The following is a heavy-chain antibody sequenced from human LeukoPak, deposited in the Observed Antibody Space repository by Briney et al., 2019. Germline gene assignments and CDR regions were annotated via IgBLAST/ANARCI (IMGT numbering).Heavy chain of an antibody. V-gene: IGHV3-21*01. D-gene: IGHD4-17*01. J-gene: IGHJ4*02. Sequence: PGGSLRLSCAASGFPFSTYAMSWVRQAPGKGLEWVSSISSSSSYIYYADSVKGRFTISRDNAKNSLYLQMNSLRAEDTAVYYCASEFPTQLYGDYSDYWGQGTLVTVSS. CDR3: ASEFPTQLYGDYSDY. CDR2: ISSSSSYI. CDR1: GFPFSTYA.